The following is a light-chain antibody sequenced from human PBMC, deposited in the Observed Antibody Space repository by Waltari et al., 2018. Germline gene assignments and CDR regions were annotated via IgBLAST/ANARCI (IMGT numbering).Light chain of an antibody. CDR1: SSDVGGYDY. CDR2: EVS. V-gene: IGLV2-14*01. Sequence: QSALTQPVSVSGSPGQSIALSCTGTSSDVGGYDYVFWYQQHPGKVPKLMIYEVSARPSGVSNRFSGSKSGNTASLTISGLQAEDEADYYCTSFTSSRTYVFGTGTKVTVL. CDR3: TSFTSSRTYV. J-gene: IGLJ1*01.